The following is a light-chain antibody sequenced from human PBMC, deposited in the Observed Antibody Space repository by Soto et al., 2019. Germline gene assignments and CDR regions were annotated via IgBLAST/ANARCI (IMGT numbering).Light chain of an antibody. Sequence: EIVLTQSPATLSLSPGERATLSCRASQSVSSSLAWYQQKPGQTPRLLIYDASNRATGIPARFSGSGSGTDFTLTISSLEPEDFAIYYCHQRSGWPWTFGQGTKVEIK. J-gene: IGKJ1*01. CDR2: DAS. V-gene: IGKV3-11*01. CDR1: QSVSSS. CDR3: HQRSGWPWT.